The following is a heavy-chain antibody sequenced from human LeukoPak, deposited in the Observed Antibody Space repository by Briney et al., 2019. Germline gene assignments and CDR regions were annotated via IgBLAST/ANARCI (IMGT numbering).Heavy chain of an antibody. J-gene: IGHJ6*03. CDR2: IYHSGST. CDR3: AGGPYYYGSGSTAKSTTYYYYYYYMDV. D-gene: IGHD3-10*01. Sequence: SETLSLTCTVSGGSISSSSYYWGWIRQPPGKGLEWIGSIYHSGSTYYNPSLKSRVTISVDTSKNQFSLKLSSVTAADTAVYYCAGGPYYYGSGSTAKSTTYYYYYYYMDVWGKGTTVTISS. CDR1: GGSISSSSYY. V-gene: IGHV4-39*07.